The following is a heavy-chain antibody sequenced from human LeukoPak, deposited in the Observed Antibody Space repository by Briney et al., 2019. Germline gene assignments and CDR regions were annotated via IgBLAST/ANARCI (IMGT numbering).Heavy chain of an antibody. J-gene: IGHJ4*02. CDR1: GVSISSGGYS. D-gene: IGHD3-22*01. V-gene: IGHV4-30-2*01. CDR3: ARGDGYSYYFDY. Sequence: SETLSLTCAVSGVSISSGGYSWSWIRQPPGKGLEWIGYIYHSGSTYYNPSLKSRVTISVDRSKNQFSLKLSSVTAADTAVYYCARGDGYSYYFDYWGQGTLVTVSS. CDR2: IYHSGST.